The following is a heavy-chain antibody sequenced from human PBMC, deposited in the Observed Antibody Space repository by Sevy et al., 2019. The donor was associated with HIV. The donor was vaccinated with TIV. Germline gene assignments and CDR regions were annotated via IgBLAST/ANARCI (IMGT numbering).Heavy chain of an antibody. J-gene: IGHJ5*02. Sequence: SETLSLTCTVSGYSISSGYYWGWIRQPPGKGLEWIGSIYHSGSTYYNPSLKSRVTISVDTSKNQFSLKLSSVTAADRAVYYCAREDYYDSSGYYYVGWFDPWGQGTLVTVSS. CDR3: AREDYYDSSGYYYVGWFDP. D-gene: IGHD3-22*01. V-gene: IGHV4-38-2*02. CDR2: IYHSGST. CDR1: GYSISSGYY.